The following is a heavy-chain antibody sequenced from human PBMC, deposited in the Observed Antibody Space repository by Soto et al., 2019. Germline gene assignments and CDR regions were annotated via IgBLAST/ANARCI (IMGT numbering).Heavy chain of an antibody. Sequence: QVQLQESGPGLVKPSQTLSLTCTVSGGSISSGDYYWSWIRQPPGKGLEWIGYIYYSGSTYYNPSLKSRVTISVDTSKNQFSLQLSSVTAADTAVYYCARGYSSSWTSIYYYYGMDVWGQGTTVTVSS. CDR2: IYYSGST. V-gene: IGHV4-30-4*01. J-gene: IGHJ6*02. CDR1: GGSISSGDYY. D-gene: IGHD6-13*01. CDR3: ARGYSSSWTSIYYYYGMDV.